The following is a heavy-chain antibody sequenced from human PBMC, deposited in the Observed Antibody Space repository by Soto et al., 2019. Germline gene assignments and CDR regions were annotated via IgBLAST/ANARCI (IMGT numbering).Heavy chain of an antibody. J-gene: IGHJ4*02. V-gene: IGHV4-30-4*01. D-gene: IGHD3-10*01. CDR3: ARVAGSTGKALDY. CDR2: IYYSGST. Sequence: QVQLQESGPGLVKPSQTLSLTCTVSGGSISSGDYYWSWIRQPPGKGLEWIGYIYYSGSTYYNPSRRRRVTISVDTSKTQFSLKLSSVTAADTAVYYCARVAGSTGKALDYWGQGTLVTVSS. CDR1: GGSISSGDYY.